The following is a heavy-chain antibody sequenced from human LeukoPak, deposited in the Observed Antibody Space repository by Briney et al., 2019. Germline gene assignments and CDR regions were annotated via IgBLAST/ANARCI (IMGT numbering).Heavy chain of an antibody. CDR1: GYSFTSHY. CDR3: ARDSSGYYYFDD. D-gene: IGHD3-22*01. V-gene: IGHV1-2*02. J-gene: IGHJ4*02. CDR2: INANSGGT. Sequence: ASVKVSCKASGYSFTSHYMHWVRQAPGQGLEWMGWINANSGGTNYAQKFQGRVTMTRDTSISTAYMELSRLRSDDTAVYYCARDSSGYYYFDDWGQGTLVTVSS.